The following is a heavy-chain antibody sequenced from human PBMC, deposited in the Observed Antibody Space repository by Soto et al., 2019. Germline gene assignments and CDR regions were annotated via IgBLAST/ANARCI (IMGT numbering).Heavy chain of an antibody. CDR1: GFTFSSCS. CDR2: ISGSGDTK. D-gene: IGHD2-15*01. V-gene: IGHV3-48*02. J-gene: IGHJ4*02. CDR3: AKYCSSDVSFDY. Sequence: GGSLRLSCASSGFTFSSCSMNWVRQAPGNGLEWVSFISGSGDTKYYADSVKGRFTISRDNAKNSLYLQMSSLRDEDTAVYYCAKYCSSDVSFDYWGQGTLVTVSS.